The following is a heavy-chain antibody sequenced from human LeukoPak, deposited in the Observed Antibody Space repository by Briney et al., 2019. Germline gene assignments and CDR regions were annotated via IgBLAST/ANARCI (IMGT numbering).Heavy chain of an antibody. CDR3: ARHFVDNWIPRRRRFDY. CDR1: GGSFSGYY. CDR2: INHSGST. J-gene: IGHJ4*02. Sequence: SETLSLTCAVYGGSFSGYYWSWIRQPPGKGLEWIGEINHSGSTNYNPSLKSRVTISADTSKNQFSLKLSSVTAADTAVYYCARHFVDNWIPRRRRFDYWGQGTLVTVSS. V-gene: IGHV4-34*01. D-gene: IGHD1-1*01.